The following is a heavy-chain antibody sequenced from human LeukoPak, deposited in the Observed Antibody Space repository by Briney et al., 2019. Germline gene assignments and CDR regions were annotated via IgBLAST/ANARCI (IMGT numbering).Heavy chain of an antibody. CDR3: ARTGPIYY. CDR1: GFTVSTYY. J-gene: IGHJ4*02. D-gene: IGHD3-3*01. CDR2: IYSGGST. Sequence: GGSLRLSCAASGFTVSTYYMSWVRQAPGKGLEWVSVIYSGGSTHFADSVEGRFTISRDNSKNTLYLQMSRLRAEDTAVYYCARTGPIYYRGQRNLVTVSS. V-gene: IGHV3-66*02.